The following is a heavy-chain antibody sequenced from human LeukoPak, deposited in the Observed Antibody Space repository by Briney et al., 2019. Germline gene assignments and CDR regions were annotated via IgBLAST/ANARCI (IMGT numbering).Heavy chain of an antibody. Sequence: SETLSLTCTVSSGSISSGSYSWSWIRQPPGRGLEWIGYVYHSGGTYYNPSLKTPVTISIDRSKNQFSLKMSSVTAADTAVYYCASRSSIWSGYQDTLYYFDSWGQGTLVTVSS. D-gene: IGHD3-3*01. CDR3: ASRSSIWSGYQDTLYYFDS. V-gene: IGHV4-30-2*02. CDR1: SGSISSGSYS. J-gene: IGHJ4*02. CDR2: VYHSGGT.